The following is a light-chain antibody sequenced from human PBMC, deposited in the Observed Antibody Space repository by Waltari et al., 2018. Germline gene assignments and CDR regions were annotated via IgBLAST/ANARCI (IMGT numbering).Light chain of an antibody. J-gene: IGLJ1*01. V-gene: IGLV2-14*03. Sequence: QSALTQPASVSGSPGQSLTISCTGSSSDFGGYNYVSWYQQHPGKAPKLMLYDVSNRPSGVSYRFSGSKSGNTASLTISGLQAEDEADYYCSSFTTSSTPYVFGTGTKVTVL. CDR2: DVS. CDR1: SSDFGGYNY. CDR3: SSFTTSSTPYV.